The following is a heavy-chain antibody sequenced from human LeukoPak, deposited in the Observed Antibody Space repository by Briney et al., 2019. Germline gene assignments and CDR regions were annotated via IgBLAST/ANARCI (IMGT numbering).Heavy chain of an antibody. D-gene: IGHD1-26*01. Sequence: PGGSLRLSCAPSGFIVSGDFMSWVRPAPGKGLEWVSVIYSDGSTYYADTVKSRFTMSIDNSKNKLDLQMTGLRAEDTAVYYCARERGRGRDSPWFDYWGQGTLVTVSS. V-gene: IGHV3-53*01. CDR3: ARERGRGRDSPWFDY. CDR2: IYSDGST. CDR1: GFIVSGDF. J-gene: IGHJ4*02.